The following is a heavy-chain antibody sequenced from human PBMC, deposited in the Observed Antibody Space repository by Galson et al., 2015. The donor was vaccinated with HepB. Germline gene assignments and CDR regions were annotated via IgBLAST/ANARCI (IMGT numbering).Heavy chain of an antibody. CDR3: ARRGIAVAASYYGMDV. CDR1: GYSFTSYW. CDR2: IYPGDSDT. D-gene: IGHD6-19*01. J-gene: IGHJ6*02. V-gene: IGHV5-51*01. Sequence: QSGAEVTKPGESLKISCKGSGYSFTSYWIGWVRQMPGKGLEWMGIIYPGDSDTRYSPSFQGQVTISADKSISTAYLQWSSLKASDTAMYYCARRGIAVAASYYGMDVWDQGTTVTVSS.